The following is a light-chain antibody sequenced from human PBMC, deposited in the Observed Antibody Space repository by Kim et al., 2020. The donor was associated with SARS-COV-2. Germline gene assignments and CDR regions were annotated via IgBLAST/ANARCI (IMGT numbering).Light chain of an antibody. J-gene: IGKJ2*01. CDR1: QTMSNN. CDR2: AGS. V-gene: IGKV1-39*01. CDR3: PQSYSFPYT. Sequence: DIQLTQSPSTLSASVGDRVTITCRASQTMSNNLNWYQQKPGKAPKLLIYAGSNLQSGVTSRFSGSGSGADFTLTITSLQREDFATYYCPQSYSFPYTFGQGTKLEI.